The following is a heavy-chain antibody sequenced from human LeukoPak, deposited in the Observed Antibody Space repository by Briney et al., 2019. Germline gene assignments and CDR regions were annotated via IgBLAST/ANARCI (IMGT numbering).Heavy chain of an antibody. CDR2: IYPGDSDT. Sequence: GESLKISCKSSGYSFANYWIGWVRQMPGKGLEWMGIIYPGDSDTKYSPSSQGQVTISADKSISTAYLQWSSLKASDTAMYYCARREFSGYYYFDYWGQGTLVTVSS. V-gene: IGHV5-51*01. D-gene: IGHD5-18*01. J-gene: IGHJ4*02. CDR3: ARREFSGYYYFDY. CDR1: GYSFANYW.